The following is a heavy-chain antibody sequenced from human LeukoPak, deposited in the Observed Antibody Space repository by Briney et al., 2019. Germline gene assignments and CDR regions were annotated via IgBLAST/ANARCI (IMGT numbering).Heavy chain of an antibody. V-gene: IGHV4-31*03. J-gene: IGHJ4*02. Sequence: PSETLSLTCTVSGDSINSGGYYWSWIRQLPGKGLEWIGYIHYRGSTYYNPSLKSRVSISVDTSKNQFSLKLRSVTAADTAVYYCARTPQRFVGATTFDYWGQGTLVTVSS. D-gene: IGHD1-26*01. CDR2: IHYRGST. CDR3: ARTPQRFVGATTFDY. CDR1: GDSINSGGYY.